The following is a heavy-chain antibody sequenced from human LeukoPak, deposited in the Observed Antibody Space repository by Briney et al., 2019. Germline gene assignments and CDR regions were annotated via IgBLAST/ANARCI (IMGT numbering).Heavy chain of an antibody. CDR1: GFTFSSYG. D-gene: IGHD3-3*01. Sequence: GGSRRLSCAASGFTFSSYGMHWVRQAPGKGLEWVAFIRYDGGNKYYADSVKGRFTISRDNSKNTLYLQMNSLRAEDTAVYYCAKGEKDFWSGYSIPDFDYWGQGTLVTVSS. J-gene: IGHJ4*02. CDR3: AKGEKDFWSGYSIPDFDY. CDR2: IRYDGGNK. V-gene: IGHV3-30*02.